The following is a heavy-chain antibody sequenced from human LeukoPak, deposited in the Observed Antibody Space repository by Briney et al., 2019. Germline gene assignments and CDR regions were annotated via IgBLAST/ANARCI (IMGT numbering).Heavy chain of an antibody. CDR3: AREPDYGDYVYWYFDL. CDR1: GFTFSSYE. V-gene: IGHV3-48*03. Sequence: PGGSLRLSCAASGFTFSSYEMNWVRQAPGKGLEWVSYISSSGSTIYYADPVKGRFTISRDNAKNSLYLQMNSLRAEDTAVYYCAREPDYGDYVYWYFDLWGRGTLVTVSS. J-gene: IGHJ2*01. D-gene: IGHD4-17*01. CDR2: ISSSGSTI.